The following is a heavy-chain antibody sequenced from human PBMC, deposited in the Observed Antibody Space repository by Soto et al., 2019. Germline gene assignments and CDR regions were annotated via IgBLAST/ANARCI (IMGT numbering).Heavy chain of an antibody. CDR3: ARRGPPRKGKNFDY. D-gene: IGHD3-10*01. CDR2: MNPNSGNT. Sequence: ASVKVSCKASGYTFTSYDINWVRQATGQGLEWMGWMNPNSGNTGYAQKFQGRVTMTRNTSISTAYMELSSLRSEDTAVYYCARRGPPRKGKNFDYWGQGTLVTVSS. J-gene: IGHJ4*02. V-gene: IGHV1-8*01. CDR1: GYTFTSYD.